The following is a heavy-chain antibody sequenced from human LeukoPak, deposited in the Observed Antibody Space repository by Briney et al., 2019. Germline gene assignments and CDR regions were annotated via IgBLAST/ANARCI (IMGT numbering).Heavy chain of an antibody. D-gene: IGHD2-15*01. CDR2: ISSSSSYI. CDR1: GFTFSSYS. Sequence: GGSLRLSCAASGFTFSSYSVNWVRQAPGKGLEWVSSISSSSSYIYYADSVKGRFTISRDNAKNSLYLQMNSLRAEDTAVYYCARGADCSGGSCYPNYYYGMDVWGQGTTVTVSS. V-gene: IGHV3-21*01. J-gene: IGHJ6*02. CDR3: ARGADCSGGSCYPNYYYGMDV.